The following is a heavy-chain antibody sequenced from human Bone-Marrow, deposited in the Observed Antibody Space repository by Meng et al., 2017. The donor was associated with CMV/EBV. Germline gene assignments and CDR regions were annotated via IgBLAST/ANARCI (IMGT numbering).Heavy chain of an antibody. Sequence: SETLSLTCAVYGASFSDHYWTWIRQPPGKGLEWIGEINRSGSTHYDPSLKSRVTISVDSSKNQFSLKLSSVTAADTAVYYCARDGYCSGGSCYANYYYGMDVWGQGTTVTVSS. CDR1: GASFSDHY. CDR2: INRSGST. D-gene: IGHD2-15*01. V-gene: IGHV4-34*01. J-gene: IGHJ6*02. CDR3: ARDGYCSGGSCYANYYYGMDV.